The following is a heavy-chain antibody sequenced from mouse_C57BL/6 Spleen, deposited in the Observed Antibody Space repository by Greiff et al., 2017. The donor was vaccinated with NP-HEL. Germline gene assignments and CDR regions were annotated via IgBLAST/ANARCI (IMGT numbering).Heavy chain of an antibody. D-gene: IGHD1-1*01. CDR2: INPYNGDT. Sequence: EVKLMESGPELVKPGDSVKISCKASGYSFTGYFMNWVMQSHGKSLEWIGRINPYNGDTFYNQKFKGKATLTVDKSSSTAHMELRSLTSEDSAVYYCARSGYYGSSYYFDYWGQGTTLTVSS. CDR1: GYSFTGYF. J-gene: IGHJ2*01. V-gene: IGHV1-20*01. CDR3: ARSGYYGSSYYFDY.